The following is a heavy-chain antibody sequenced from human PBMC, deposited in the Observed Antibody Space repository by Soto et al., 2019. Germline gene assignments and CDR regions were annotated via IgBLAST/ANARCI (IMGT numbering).Heavy chain of an antibody. D-gene: IGHD3-16*01. CDR1: GFSFSTFE. J-gene: IGHJ5*01. CDR3: VKGGWLDF. V-gene: IGHV3-23*01. CDR2: ISDDGSTT. Sequence: PGGSLRLSCAASGFSFSTFEMSWVRQAPGRGLEWVSFISDDGSTTYYADAVKGRFTISRDNSKHTLYLQMNSLTAEDTAVYACVKGGWLDFWGQGTLVTVSS.